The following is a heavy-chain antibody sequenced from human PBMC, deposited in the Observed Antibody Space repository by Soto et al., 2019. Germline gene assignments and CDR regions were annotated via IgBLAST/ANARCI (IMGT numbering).Heavy chain of an antibody. V-gene: IGHV1-18*01. CDR1: GYNFTSYG. D-gene: IGHD6-19*01. CDR2: ISPHHART. Sequence: ASAKVSCKASGYNFTSYGISWVRQAPGQGLEWMGWISPHHARTKYARRFQDRVTMTTETTTSTVYMELGSLRSDDTAVYYCARDLYYSSGRYFDHDAFDIWGPGTVVTVSS. CDR3: ARDLYYSSGRYFDHDAFDI. J-gene: IGHJ3*02.